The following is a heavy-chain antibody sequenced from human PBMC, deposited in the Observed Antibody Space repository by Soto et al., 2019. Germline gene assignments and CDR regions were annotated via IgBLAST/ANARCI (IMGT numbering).Heavy chain of an antibody. Sequence: EVQLVESGGGLVKPGGSLRLSCAASGFTFSSYSMNWVRQAPGKGLELVSSISSSSSYIYYADSVKGRFTISRDNAKNSLYLQMNSLRAEDTAVYYCARAPSGGYHHFDYWGQGTLVTVSS. J-gene: IGHJ4*02. CDR2: ISSSSSYI. CDR3: ARAPSGGYHHFDY. V-gene: IGHV3-21*01. D-gene: IGHD3-10*01. CDR1: GFTFSSYS.